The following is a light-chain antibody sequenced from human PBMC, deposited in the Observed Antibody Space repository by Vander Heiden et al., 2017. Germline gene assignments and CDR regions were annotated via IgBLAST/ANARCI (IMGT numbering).Light chain of an antibody. CDR1: SSDAGGYNY. J-gene: IGLJ2*01. CDR3: SSYTRSSTLVV. CDR2: DVS. V-gene: IGLV2-14*03. Sequence: QSALTQPASVSGSPGQSIPISCTGTSSDAGGYNYVSWYQQHPGKAPKLMIYDVSNRPSGVSNRFSGSKSGNTASLTVSGLQAEDEADYYCSSYTRSSTLVVFGGGTKLTVL.